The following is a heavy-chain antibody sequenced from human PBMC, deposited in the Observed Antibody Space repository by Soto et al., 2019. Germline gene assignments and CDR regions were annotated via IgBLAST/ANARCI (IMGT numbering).Heavy chain of an antibody. J-gene: IGHJ4*02. V-gene: IGHV3-74*01. CDR1: EFTFSSYW. D-gene: IGHD2-8*01. Sequence: PGGSLRLSCAASEFTFSSYWMHWVRKAPGKGLVWVSRINTDGTSTKYADSVKGRFTISRDNAKNTVYLQMNRLRAEDTAVYYCTKDPSYCTNGVCYSDYWGQGTQVTVSS. CDR3: TKDPSYCTNGVCYSDY. CDR2: INTDGTST.